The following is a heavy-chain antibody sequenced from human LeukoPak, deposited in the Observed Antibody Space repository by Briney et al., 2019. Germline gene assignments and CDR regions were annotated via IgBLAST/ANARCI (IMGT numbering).Heavy chain of an antibody. CDR3: ARPVPSRLGWFDP. J-gene: IGHJ5*02. Sequence: SETLSLTCTVSGYSISSGYYWGWIRQPPGKGLEWIGSIYYSGSTYYNPSLKSRVTISVDTSKNQFSLKLSSVTAADTAVYYCARPVPSRLGWFDPWGQGTLVTVSS. CDR2: IYYSGST. V-gene: IGHV4-38-2*02. CDR1: GYSISSGYY. D-gene: IGHD1-1*01.